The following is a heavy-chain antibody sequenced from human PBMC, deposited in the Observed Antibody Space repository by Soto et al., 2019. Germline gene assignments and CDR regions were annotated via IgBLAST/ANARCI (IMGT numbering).Heavy chain of an antibody. D-gene: IGHD3-10*01. V-gene: IGHV1-2*02. Sequence: ASVKVSCKASGYTFTGYYIHWVRQAPGQGLEWMGWINPNSGGTNYAQKFQGRVTMTRDTSISTAYMELSRLRSDDTAVYYCARDPDYYGSGSRKESNWFDPWGQGTLVTVSS. CDR1: GYTFTGYY. CDR2: INPNSGGT. J-gene: IGHJ5*02. CDR3: ARDPDYYGSGSRKESNWFDP.